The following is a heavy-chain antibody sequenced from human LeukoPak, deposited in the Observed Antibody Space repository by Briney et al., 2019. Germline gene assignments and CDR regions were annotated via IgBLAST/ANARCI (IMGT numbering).Heavy chain of an antibody. J-gene: IGHJ4*02. Sequence: GGSLRLSCAASGFTFSSYGMRWVRQAPGKGLEWVAVISYDGSNKYYADSVKGRFTISRDNSKNTLYLQMNSLRAEDTAVYYCARYSCSSTSCYSATFYYWGQGTLVTVSS. D-gene: IGHD2-2*01. CDR3: ARYSCSSTSCYSATFYY. V-gene: IGHV3-30*04. CDR1: GFTFSSYG. CDR2: ISYDGSNK.